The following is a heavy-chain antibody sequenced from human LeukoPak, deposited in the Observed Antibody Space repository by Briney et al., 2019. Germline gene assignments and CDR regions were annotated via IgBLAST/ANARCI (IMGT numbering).Heavy chain of an antibody. D-gene: IGHD3-22*01. CDR2: INPNSGGT. V-gene: IGHV1-2*06. J-gene: IGHJ4*02. CDR3: ARDWDYYYDSSGYLDS. Sequence: ASVKVSCKASGYTFTGYYMHWVRQAPGQGLEWMGRINPNSGGTNYAQKFQGRVTMTRDTSISTAYMELNRLRSDDTAVYYCARDWDYYYDSSGYLDSWGQGTLVTVSS. CDR1: GYTFTGYY.